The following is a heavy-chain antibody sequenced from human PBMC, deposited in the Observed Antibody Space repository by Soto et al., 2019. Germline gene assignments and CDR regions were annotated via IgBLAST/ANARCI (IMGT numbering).Heavy chain of an antibody. D-gene: IGHD6-6*01. CDR1: GYSFTSYL. J-gene: IGHJ6*03. CDR2: IYPGDSDT. Sequence: GESLKISCKGSGYSFTSYLIGWVRQMPGKGLEWMGIIYPGDSDTRYSPSFQGQVTISADKSISTAYLQWSSLKASDTAMYYCARCGSSSSDAYHYMDVWGKGTTVTVSS. CDR3: ARCGSSSSDAYHYMDV. V-gene: IGHV5-51*01.